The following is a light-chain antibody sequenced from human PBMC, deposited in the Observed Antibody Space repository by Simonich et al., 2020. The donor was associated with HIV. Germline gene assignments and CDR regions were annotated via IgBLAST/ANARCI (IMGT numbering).Light chain of an antibody. V-gene: IGLV6-57*03. J-gene: IGLJ3*02. Sequence: NFMLTQPHSVSESPGKTVTISCTRSSGRIASNYVQWYQQRPGSAPTTVIYEDNRRPSGVPDRFSGSIDSSSNSASLTISGLKTEDEADYYCQSYDSSNQGVFGGGTKLTVL. CDR2: EDN. CDR3: QSYDSSNQGV. CDR1: SGRIASNY.